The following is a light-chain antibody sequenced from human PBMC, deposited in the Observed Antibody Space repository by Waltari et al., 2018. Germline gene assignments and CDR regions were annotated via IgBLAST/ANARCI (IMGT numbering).Light chain of an antibody. CDR2: RVS. V-gene: IGKV2-30*01. CDR1: SCCQTC. J-gene: IGKJ1*01. Sequence: SCCQTCFGWFPQGPGQSPRRLISRVSNRDSGVPDRFSGSGSATYFTLKISRVEAEDVGIYYCMQGKNWPWTFGQGTRVEIK. CDR3: MQGKNWPWT.